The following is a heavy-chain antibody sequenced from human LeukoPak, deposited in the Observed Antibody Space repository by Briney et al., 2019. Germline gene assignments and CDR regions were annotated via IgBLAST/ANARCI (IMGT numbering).Heavy chain of an antibody. D-gene: IGHD5-12*01. CDR3: ARAREGSGYDSIYYYYGMDV. CDR1: GGTFSSYA. Sequence: SVKVSCKASGGTFSSYAISWVRQAPGQGLEWMGRIIPILGIANYAQKFQGRVTITADKSTSTAYMELSSLRSEDTAVYYCARAREGSGYDSIYYYYGMDVWGQGTTVTVSS. J-gene: IGHJ6*02. CDR2: IIPILGIA. V-gene: IGHV1-69*04.